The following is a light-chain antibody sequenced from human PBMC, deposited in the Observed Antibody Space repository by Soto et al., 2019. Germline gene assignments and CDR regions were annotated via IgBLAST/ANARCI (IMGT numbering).Light chain of an antibody. CDR1: QSISSW. CDR3: QQYNSYSPT. Sequence: DIQMTPSPSTLSASVGDRVTIPCPASQSISSWLAWYQQKPGKAPKLLIYDASSLESGVPSRFSGSGSGTEFTLTISSLQPDDFATYYCQQYNSYSPTFGQGTKVDIK. CDR2: DAS. J-gene: IGKJ1*01. V-gene: IGKV1-5*01.